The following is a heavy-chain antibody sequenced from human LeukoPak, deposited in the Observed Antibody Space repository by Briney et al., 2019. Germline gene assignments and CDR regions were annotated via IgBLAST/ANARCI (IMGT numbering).Heavy chain of an antibody. J-gene: IGHJ4*02. CDR2: INHSGST. D-gene: IGHD6-6*01. CDR1: GGSFSGYY. CDR3: ARARYKYSSSSPVGY. Sequence: SETLSLTCAVYGGSFSGYYWSWIRQPPGKGLEWIGEINHSGSTNYTPSLKSRVTISVDTSKNQFSLKLSSVTAADTAVYYCARARYKYSSSSPVGYWGQGTLVTVSS. V-gene: IGHV4-34*01.